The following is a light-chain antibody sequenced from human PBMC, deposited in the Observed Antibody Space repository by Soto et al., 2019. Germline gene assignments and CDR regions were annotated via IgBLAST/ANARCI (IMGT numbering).Light chain of an antibody. V-gene: IGKV1-5*03. CDR3: QQSNSG. CDR2: KAS. CDR1: HSISSW. Sequence: DIQMTQSPSTLSASVGDRVTIACRASHSISSWLSWYQQKPGKAPKLLIYKASSLEAGVPSRFSGSGSGTEFTLTISSLQPDDFATYYCQQSNSGFGQGTKV. J-gene: IGKJ1*01.